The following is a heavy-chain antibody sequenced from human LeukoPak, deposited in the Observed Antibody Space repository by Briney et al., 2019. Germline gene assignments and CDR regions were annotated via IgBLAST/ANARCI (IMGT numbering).Heavy chain of an antibody. J-gene: IGHJ3*02. CDR3: ARGDRDTFDI. CDR1: GGSFSGYY. CDR2: INHSGST. D-gene: IGHD1-14*01. Sequence: PSETLSLTCAVYGGSFSGYYWSWIRQPPGKGLEWIGEINHSGSTNYNPSLKSRVTISVDTSKNQFSLKLSSVTAADAAVYYCARGDRDTFDIWGQGTMVTVSS. V-gene: IGHV4-34*01.